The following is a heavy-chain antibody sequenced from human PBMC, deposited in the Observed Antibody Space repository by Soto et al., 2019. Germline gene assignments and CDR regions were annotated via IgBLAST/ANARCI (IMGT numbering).Heavy chain of an antibody. Sequence: GGSLRLSCVASGFTFSSYSMNWVRQAPGKGLQWVSYISSGSSTIYHADSVKGRFTISRDNAKNSLFLQMNSLRDEDTAVYYCARDHGSGSYSYYFDYWGQGTLVTAPQ. CDR1: GFTFSSYS. D-gene: IGHD1-26*01. J-gene: IGHJ4*02. V-gene: IGHV3-48*02. CDR3: ARDHGSGSYSYYFDY. CDR2: ISSGSSTI.